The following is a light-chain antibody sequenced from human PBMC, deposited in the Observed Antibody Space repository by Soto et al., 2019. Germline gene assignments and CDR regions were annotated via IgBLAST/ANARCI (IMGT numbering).Light chain of an antibody. CDR1: QIISNW. J-gene: IGKJ3*01. CDR3: QQAYSFPFT. CDR2: AAT. V-gene: IGKV1-12*01. Sequence: DIPMTQFPSSVSASVGDSVAITCRASQIISNWVAWYQQKPRTAPRLLIYAATTLNSGVPSRFSGRRSGTVFTLTITDLQPEDFAIYYFQQAYSFPFTFGPGTKVDLK.